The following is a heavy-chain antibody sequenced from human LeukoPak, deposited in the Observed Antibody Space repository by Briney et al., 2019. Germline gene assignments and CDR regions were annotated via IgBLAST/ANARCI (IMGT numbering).Heavy chain of an antibody. CDR3: ARVTGYVMEDYFDY. Sequence: SETLSLTCTVSGGSISSYYWNWIRQPPGKGLEWIGYIYYSGTTNYNPSLKSRVSMSVDTSKNQFSLKLSSVTAADTAVYYCARVTGYVMEDYFDYWGQGTLVTVSS. CDR1: GGSISSYY. CDR2: IYYSGTT. D-gene: IGHD6-13*01. J-gene: IGHJ4*02. V-gene: IGHV4-59*01.